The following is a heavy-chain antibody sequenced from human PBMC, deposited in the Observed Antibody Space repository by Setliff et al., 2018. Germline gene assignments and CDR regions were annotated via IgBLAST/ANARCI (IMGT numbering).Heavy chain of an antibody. CDR3: ARVSVPWSFDL. Sequence: GESLTISCAASGFTVSNNYMGWVRQAPGKGLEWVSVIYSGGSTTYYADSVKGRFTISRDNSKNTLYLQMNSLRVEDTALYYCARVSVPWSFDLWGRGTLVTVSS. CDR1: GFTVSNNY. J-gene: IGHJ2*01. CDR2: IYSGGSTT. V-gene: IGHV3-53*01.